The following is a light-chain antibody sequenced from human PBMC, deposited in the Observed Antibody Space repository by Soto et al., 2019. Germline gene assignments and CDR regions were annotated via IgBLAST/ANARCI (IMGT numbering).Light chain of an antibody. CDR3: QVWDSSSFYV. CDR1: NIGSKS. J-gene: IGLJ1*01. Sequence: SYELTQPPSVSVAPGKTARITCGGNNIGSKSVHWYQQKPGQAPVLVIYYDSDRPSGIPERFSGSNSGNTATLTISRVEAGDEADCYCQVWDSSSFYVFGTGTKLTVL. V-gene: IGLV3-21*04. CDR2: YDS.